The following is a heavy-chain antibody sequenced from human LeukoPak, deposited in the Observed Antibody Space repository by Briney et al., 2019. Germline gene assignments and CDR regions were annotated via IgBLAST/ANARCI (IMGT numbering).Heavy chain of an antibody. D-gene: IGHD5-12*01. J-gene: IGHJ4*02. CDR2: IHYSGST. CDR1: GGSISSNSDY. Sequence: SETLSLTCTVSGGSISSNSDYWGWIRQPPGKGLEWIGSIHYSGSTYYNPSLKSRVTISVDTSKNQFFLKLSSVTAADTAVYYCARNYGGYSTAFDSWGQGTLVTVSS. CDR3: ARNYGGYSTAFDS. V-gene: IGHV4-39*01.